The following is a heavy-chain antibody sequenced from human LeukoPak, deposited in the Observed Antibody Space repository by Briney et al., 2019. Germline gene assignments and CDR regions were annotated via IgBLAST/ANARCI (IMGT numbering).Heavy chain of an antibody. J-gene: IGHJ4*02. V-gene: IGHV3-7*05. D-gene: IGHD2-21*01. CDR3: VKGDWYFEY. CDR1: GFNFSDSR. Sequence: GGSLRLSCAGSGFNFSDSRMTWVRQAPGKGLEWVANVNRDGTEKKFLASVEGRFTISRDNAKKSLGLQMNSLRPQDTAVYFCVKGDWYFEYWGQGILVTVSP. CDR2: VNRDGTEK.